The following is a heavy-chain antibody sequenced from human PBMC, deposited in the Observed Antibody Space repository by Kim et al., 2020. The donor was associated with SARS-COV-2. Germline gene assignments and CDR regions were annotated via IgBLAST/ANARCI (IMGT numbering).Heavy chain of an antibody. CDR3: ARAGIVVPAAIQLNFYYYGMDV. Sequence: GESLKISCAASGFTFSSYGMHWVRQAPGKGLEWVAVIWYDGSNKYYADSVKGRFTISRDNSKNTLYLQMNSLRAEDTAVYYCARAGIVVPAAIQLNFYYYGMDVWGQGTTVTVSS. J-gene: IGHJ6*02. V-gene: IGHV3-33*01. CDR1: GFTFSSYG. CDR2: IWYDGSNK. D-gene: IGHD2-2*02.